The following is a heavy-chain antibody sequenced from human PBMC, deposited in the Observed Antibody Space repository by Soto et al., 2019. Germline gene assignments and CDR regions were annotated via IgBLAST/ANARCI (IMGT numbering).Heavy chain of an antibody. CDR3: AKSTGGSSWYPPEL. D-gene: IGHD6-13*01. CDR2: TANDGSAQ. J-gene: IGHJ4*02. V-gene: IGHV3-30*18. CDR1: GFIFTSYG. Sequence: QVQLVESGGGVVQPGGSLRLSCAASGFIFTSYGMQWVRQSPGEGLEWVATTANDGSAQYYADSVKGRFTISRDNSKNTLFLQMDSLRPEDTGVYYCAKSTGGSSWYPPELWGEGTLVTVSS.